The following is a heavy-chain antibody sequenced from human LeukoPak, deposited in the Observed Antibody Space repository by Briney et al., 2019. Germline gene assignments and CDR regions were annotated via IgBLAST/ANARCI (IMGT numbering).Heavy chain of an antibody. CDR3: ARDRDTPWYYYDSSGYPPYLDY. V-gene: IGHV1-18*01. CDR1: GSTFTSYG. D-gene: IGHD3-22*01. Sequence: ASVKVSCTASGSTFTSYGISWVRQPPGQGLEWMGWISAYNGNRNYAQKLQGRVTMTTDTSTSTAYMELRSLRSDDTAVYYCARDRDTPWYYYDSSGYPPYLDYWGQGTLVTVSS. CDR2: ISAYNGNR. J-gene: IGHJ4*02.